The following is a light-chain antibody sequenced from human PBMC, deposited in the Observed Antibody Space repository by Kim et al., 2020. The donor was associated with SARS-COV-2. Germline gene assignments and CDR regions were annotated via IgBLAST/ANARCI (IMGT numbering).Light chain of an antibody. Sequence: LPPGKSAPLSRTAHQSVSGSLAWHQQKPGQAPRLLIYDTSNRATGIPARFSGSGSGTDFTLTISGLEPEDFAVYYCQQGSNWPRTFGQGTKVDIK. CDR2: DTS. J-gene: IGKJ1*01. CDR3: QQGSNWPRT. CDR1: QSVSGS. V-gene: IGKV3-11*01.